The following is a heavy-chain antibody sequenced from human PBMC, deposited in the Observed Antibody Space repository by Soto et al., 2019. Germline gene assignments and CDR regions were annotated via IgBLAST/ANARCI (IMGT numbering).Heavy chain of an antibody. V-gene: IGHV3-23*01. D-gene: IGHD2-15*01. Sequence: DVQLLESGGGLVQPEGSLRLSCAASGFTFSSYAMGWVRQGPGKGLEWVAVVSIGGSTHYADSVRGRFTISSDNSKNTLSLQMNSLTDEDTAVYFCAKRRGAGGHFDYWGQGALVTVSS. CDR1: GFTFSSYA. CDR2: VSIGGST. J-gene: IGHJ4*02. CDR3: AKRRGAGGHFDY.